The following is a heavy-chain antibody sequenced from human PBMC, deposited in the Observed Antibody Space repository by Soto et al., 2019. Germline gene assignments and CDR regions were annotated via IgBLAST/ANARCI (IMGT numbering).Heavy chain of an antibody. CDR3: ARAKYPIRVGLTLFDY. J-gene: IGHJ4*02. V-gene: IGHV1-69*13. Sequence: SVKVSCKASGVTFSSYAISWVRQAPGQGLEWMGGIIPIFGTANYAQKFQGRVTITADESTSTAYMELSSLRSEDTAVYYCARAKYPIRVGLTLFDYWGQGTLVTVSS. CDR1: GVTFSSYA. CDR2: IIPIFGTA. D-gene: IGHD2-2*01.